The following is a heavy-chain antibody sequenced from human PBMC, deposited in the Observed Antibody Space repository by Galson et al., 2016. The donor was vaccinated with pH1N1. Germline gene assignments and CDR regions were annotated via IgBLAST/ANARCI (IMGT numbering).Heavy chain of an antibody. V-gene: IGHV4-38-2*01. CDR3: ARLGSGSYFGFFDY. CDR1: GYSISSGYY. D-gene: IGHD1-26*01. J-gene: IGHJ4*02. CDR2: MYHSGRT. Sequence: TLSLTCAVSGYSISSGYYWGWIRQPPGKGLEWIGSMYHSGRTYHNPSLKSRVTISVDTSKNQFSLKLSSVTAADTAVYYCARLGSGSYFGFFDYWGQGTLVTVSS.